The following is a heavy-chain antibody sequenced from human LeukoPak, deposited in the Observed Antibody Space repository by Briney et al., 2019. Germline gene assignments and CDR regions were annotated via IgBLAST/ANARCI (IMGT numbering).Heavy chain of an antibody. V-gene: IGHV4-4*07. J-gene: IGHJ5*02. D-gene: IGHD2-2*02. Sequence: SEALSLTCTVAGGSISSYYWSWIRQPAGKGLEWIGRIYTSGSTNYNPSLKSRVTMSVDTSKNQFSLKLSSVTAADTAVYYCARLYRPGNWFDPWGQGTLVTVSS. CDR2: IYTSGST. CDR1: GGSISSYY. CDR3: ARLYRPGNWFDP.